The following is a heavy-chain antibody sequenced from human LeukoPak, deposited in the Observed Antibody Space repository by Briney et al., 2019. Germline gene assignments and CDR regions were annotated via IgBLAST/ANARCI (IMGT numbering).Heavy chain of an antibody. CDR1: GFTFSDYY. CDR3: GRLAHNAWYAVDH. V-gene: IGHV3-11*06. J-gene: IGHJ4*02. CDR2: ISSSSSYT. D-gene: IGHD6-13*01. Sequence: GGSLRLSCAASGFTFSDYYMSWIRQAPGKGLEWVSYISSSSSYTNYADSVRGRFTISRDNAKNSLYLQINNLRAEDTALYYRGRLAHNAWYAVDHWGQGTLVTVSS.